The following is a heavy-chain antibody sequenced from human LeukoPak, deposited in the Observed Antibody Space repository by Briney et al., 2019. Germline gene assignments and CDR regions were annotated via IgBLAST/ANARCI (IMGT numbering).Heavy chain of an antibody. Sequence: GGSLRLSCAASGFTFSSYSMNWVRQAPGKGLEWVSSISSSSSYIYYADSVKGRFTISRDNSKNTLYLQMNSLRAEDTAVYYCAKAGRYFDWLLSPEYFQHWGQGTLVTVSS. V-gene: IGHV3-21*04. D-gene: IGHD3-9*01. CDR2: ISSSSSYI. CDR1: GFTFSSYS. CDR3: AKAGRYFDWLLSPEYFQH. J-gene: IGHJ1*01.